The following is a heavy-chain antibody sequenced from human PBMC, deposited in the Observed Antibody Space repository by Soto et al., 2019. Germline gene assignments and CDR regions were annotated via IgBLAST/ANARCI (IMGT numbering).Heavy chain of an antibody. V-gene: IGHV1-8*01. CDR3: ANLLWFGELLPLNYFDY. CDR2: MNPNSGNT. Sequence: ASVKVSCKASGYTFTSYDINWVRQATGQGLEWMGWMNPNSGNTGYAQKFQGRVTMTRNTSISTAYMELSSLRSEDTAVYYCANLLWFGELLPLNYFDYWGQGTLVTVSS. J-gene: IGHJ4*02. D-gene: IGHD3-10*01. CDR1: GYTFTSYD.